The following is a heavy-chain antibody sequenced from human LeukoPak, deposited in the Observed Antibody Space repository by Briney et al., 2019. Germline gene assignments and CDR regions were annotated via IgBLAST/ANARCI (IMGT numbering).Heavy chain of an antibody. CDR2: IIAYNGNT. V-gene: IGHV1-18*01. Sequence: ASVKVSCKASGYTFTSYGISWVRQPPGQGLEWMGWIIAYNGNTNYAQKLQGRVTMTTDTSPSTAYMELRSLRSDDSAVYYCARAVDSSTCGDVWGQGTTVTVSS. D-gene: IGHD3-16*01. CDR3: ARAVDSSTCGDV. J-gene: IGHJ6*02. CDR1: GYTFTSYG.